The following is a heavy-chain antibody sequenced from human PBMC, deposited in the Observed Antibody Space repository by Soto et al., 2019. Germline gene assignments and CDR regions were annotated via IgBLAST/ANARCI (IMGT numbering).Heavy chain of an antibody. V-gene: IGHV4-39*01. CDR1: GGSISSSSYY. CDR2: IYYSGST. CDR3: ARREGVAAAGKDY. Sequence: QLQLQESGPGLVKPSETLSLTCTVSGGSISSSSYYWGWIRQPPGKGLEWIGSIYYSGSTYYNPSLKSRVTISVDTSKNQFSLKLSSVTAADTAVYYCARREGVAAAGKDYWGQGTLVTVSS. J-gene: IGHJ4*02. D-gene: IGHD6-13*01.